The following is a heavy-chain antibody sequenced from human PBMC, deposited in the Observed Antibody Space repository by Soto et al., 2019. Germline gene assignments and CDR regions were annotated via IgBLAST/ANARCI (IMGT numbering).Heavy chain of an antibody. Sequence: QVQLVESGGGVVQPGRSLRLSCAASGFTFSSYGMHWVRQAPGKGLEWVAVIWYDGSNKYYADSMKGRFTISRDNSKNTLYLQMNSLRAEDTAVYYCARVYWDEYNWNYALQYWGQGTLVTVSS. J-gene: IGHJ4*02. CDR2: IWYDGSNK. V-gene: IGHV3-33*01. CDR3: ARVYWDEYNWNYALQY. CDR1: GFTFSSYG. D-gene: IGHD1-7*01.